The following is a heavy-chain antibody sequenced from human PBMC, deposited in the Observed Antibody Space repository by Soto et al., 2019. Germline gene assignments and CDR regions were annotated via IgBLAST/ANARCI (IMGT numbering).Heavy chain of an antibody. CDR2: TYYRSKWYN. D-gene: IGHD6-13*01. CDR3: ARVVYSSSWYPRLGGGYYGMDF. J-gene: IGHJ6*02. Sequence: SQTLSLTCAISGDSVSSNSAAWNWIRQSPSRGLEWLGRTYYRSKWYNDYAVSVKSRITINPDTSKNQFSLQLNSVTPEDTAVYYCARVVYSSSWYPRLGGGYYGMDFRGQGTTVTVSS. V-gene: IGHV6-1*01. CDR1: GDSVSSNSAA.